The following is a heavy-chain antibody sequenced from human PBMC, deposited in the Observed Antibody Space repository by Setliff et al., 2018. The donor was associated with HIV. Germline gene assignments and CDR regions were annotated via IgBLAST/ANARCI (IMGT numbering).Heavy chain of an antibody. CDR1: GGSISTYY. D-gene: IGHD4-17*01. V-gene: IGHV4-59*01. CDR3: ARVQMAYAAFDV. Sequence: PSETLSLTGTVSGGSISTYYGSWIRQPPGKGLEWSGSIYFTGSSDNNPSLKSRVTLSVDTSKHQFSLKLSSVTAADTAVYYCARVQMAYAAFDVWGQGTMVTVSS. J-gene: IGHJ3*01. CDR2: IYFTGSS.